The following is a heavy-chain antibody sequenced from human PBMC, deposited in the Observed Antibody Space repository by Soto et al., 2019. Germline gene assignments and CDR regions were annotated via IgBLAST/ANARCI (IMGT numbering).Heavy chain of an antibody. CDR3: ARAQVYGDYVIDP. J-gene: IGHJ5*02. CDR2: IYYSGST. D-gene: IGHD4-17*01. CDR1: VGSISSGGYY. Sequence: QVQLQESGPGLVKPSQTLSLTCTVSVGSISSGGYYWSWIRQHPVKRLEWIGYIYYSGSTYYNPSLKSRVTISVDTSKNQFSLKRSSVTAAGTAVYYSARAQVYGDYVIDPWGQGTLVTVSS. V-gene: IGHV4-31*03.